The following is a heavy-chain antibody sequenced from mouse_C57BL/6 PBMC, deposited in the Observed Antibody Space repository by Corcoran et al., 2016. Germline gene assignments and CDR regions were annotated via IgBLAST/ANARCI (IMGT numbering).Heavy chain of an antibody. CDR2: IYPRSGNT. Sequence: QVQLQQSGAELARPGASVKLSCKASGYTFTSYGISWVKQRTGQGLEWIGEIYPRSGNTYYNEKFKGKATLTADKSSSTAYMELRSLTSEDSAVYFCAREGDYYGSSYYYAMDYWGQGTSVTVSS. D-gene: IGHD1-1*01. V-gene: IGHV1-81*01. J-gene: IGHJ4*01. CDR1: GYTFTSYG. CDR3: AREGDYYGSSYYYAMDY.